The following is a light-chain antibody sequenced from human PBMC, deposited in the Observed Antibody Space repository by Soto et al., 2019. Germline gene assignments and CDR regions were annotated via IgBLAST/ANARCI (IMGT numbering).Light chain of an antibody. Sequence: QSALTQPASVSGSPGQSITISCTGTSSDVGGYNYVSWYQQHPGKAPKLMIYDVSNRPSGVSNRFSGSKSGNTTSLTIAGLQAEDEADYYCSSYTSGSTLVVFGGGTELTV. CDR1: SSDVGGYNY. J-gene: IGLJ2*01. V-gene: IGLV2-14*01. CDR2: DVS. CDR3: SSYTSGSTLVV.